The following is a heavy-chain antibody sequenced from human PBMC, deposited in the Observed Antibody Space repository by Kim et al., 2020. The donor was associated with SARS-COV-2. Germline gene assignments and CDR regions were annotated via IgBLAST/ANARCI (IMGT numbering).Heavy chain of an antibody. Sequence: GGSLRLSCAVSGFTLSKNAMSWVRQAPGRGLEWVSTIHPRAETTYYADSVSGRFTIYRDSSNPTLYLQLNSLRADDTAVYYCPEDRRASVWPVFDSWGQGTLVTVSS. V-gene: IGHV3-23*01. CDR1: GFTLSKNA. CDR2: IHPRAETT. CDR3: PEDRRASVWPVFDS. J-gene: IGHJ4*02. D-gene: IGHD3-3*01.